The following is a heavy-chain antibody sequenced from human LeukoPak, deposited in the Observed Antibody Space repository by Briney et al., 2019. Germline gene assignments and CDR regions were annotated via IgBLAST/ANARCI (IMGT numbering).Heavy chain of an antibody. J-gene: IGHJ6*03. CDR1: GFTVSSNY. CDR3: ARHRGSCISTSCADYYYYYYMDV. D-gene: IGHD2-2*01. CDR2: IYSGGST. Sequence: PGGSLRLSCAASGFTVSSNYMSWVRQAPGKGLEWVSVIYSGGSTYYADSVKGRFTISRDNSKNTLYLQMNSLRAEDTAVYYCARHRGSCISTSCADYYYYYYMDVWGKGTTVTVSS. V-gene: IGHV3-53*01.